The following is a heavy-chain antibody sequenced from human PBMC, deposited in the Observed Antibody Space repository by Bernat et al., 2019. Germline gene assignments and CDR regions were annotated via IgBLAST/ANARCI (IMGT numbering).Heavy chain of an antibody. CDR1: GGSFSGYY. V-gene: IGHV4-34*01. J-gene: IGHJ4*02. CDR3: ARGGGRWTTWTPMDY. CDR2: INHSGST. Sequence: VQLQQWGAGLLKPSETLSLTCAVYGGSFSGYYWSWIRQPPGKGLEWIGEINHSGSTNYNPSLKSRVTISVDTSKNQFSLKLSSVTAADTAVYYCARGGGRWTTWTPMDYWGQGTLVTVSS. D-gene: IGHD3-16*01.